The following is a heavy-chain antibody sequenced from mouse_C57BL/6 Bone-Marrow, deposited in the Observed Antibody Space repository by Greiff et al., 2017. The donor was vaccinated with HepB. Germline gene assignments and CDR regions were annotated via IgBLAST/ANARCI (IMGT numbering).Heavy chain of an antibody. V-gene: IGHV5-4*01. CDR1: GFTFSSYA. Sequence: VQLKESGGGLVKPGGSLKLSCAASGFTFSSYAMSWVRQTPEKRLEWVATISDGGSYTYYPDNVKGRFTISRDNAKNNLYLQMSHLKSEDTAMYYCARDRVLRYTPLDYWGQGTTLTVSS. J-gene: IGHJ2*01. CDR3: ARDRVLRYTPLDY. D-gene: IGHD1-1*01. CDR2: ISDGGSYT.